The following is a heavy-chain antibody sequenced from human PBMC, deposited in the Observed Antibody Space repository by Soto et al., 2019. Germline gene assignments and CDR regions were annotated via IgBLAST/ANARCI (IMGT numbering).Heavy chain of an antibody. CDR1: GFTFSDFA. J-gene: IGHJ4*02. V-gene: IGHV3-23*01. D-gene: IGHD2-2*03. Sequence: VQVLESGGGLVQPGGSLRLSCAATGFTFSDFAMSWVRQAPGKGLEWVSRIYGGGNGPHYADSVKGRVTISRDNSKSTFYLQMNSLRAEDTAVYYCAKMEGMDPWAYSFDYWGQGTLVTVSS. CDR3: AKMEGMDPWAYSFDY. CDR2: IYGGGNGP.